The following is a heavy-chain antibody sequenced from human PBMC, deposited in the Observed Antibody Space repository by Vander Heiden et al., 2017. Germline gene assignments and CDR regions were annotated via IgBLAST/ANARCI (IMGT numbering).Heavy chain of an antibody. CDR3: ARGGDYDSRGAGTFDI. Sequence: QLQLVQSGAEVKKPGSSVNVSCKASGGTFSSYAFTWVRQAPGEGLEWMGGVIPICGSANYAKKVQGRVTFTADESTSTAYMYWSNLRSEDTAVYYCARGGDYDSRGAGTFDIWGQGTMVTVSS. J-gene: IGHJ3*02. CDR2: VIPICGSA. V-gene: IGHV1-69*01. CDR1: GGTFSSYA. D-gene: IGHD3-22*01.